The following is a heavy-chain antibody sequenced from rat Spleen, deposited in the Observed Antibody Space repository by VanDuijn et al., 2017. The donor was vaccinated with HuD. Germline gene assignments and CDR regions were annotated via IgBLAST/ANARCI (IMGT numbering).Heavy chain of an antibody. V-gene: IGHV5-20*01. CDR3: TTTGLTTLADY. D-gene: IGHD1-8*01. CDR1: GFIFSNYY. J-gene: IGHJ2*01. Sequence: EVQLMESGGGLVQPGRSLKLSCAASGFIFSNYYMAWVRQAPTKGLEWVAYISDEGSSTYYRDSVKGRFTISRDNAKSNLYLQMDSLRSEDTATYYCTTTGLTTLADYWGQGVMVTVSS. CDR2: ISDEGSST.